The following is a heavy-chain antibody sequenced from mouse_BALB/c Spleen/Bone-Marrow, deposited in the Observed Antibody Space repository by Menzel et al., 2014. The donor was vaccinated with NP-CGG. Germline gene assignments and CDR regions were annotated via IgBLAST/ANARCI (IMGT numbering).Heavy chain of an antibody. D-gene: IGHD2-13*01. CDR2: INPESNTI. CDR3: ARLGDYGWFAY. Sequence: EVKLVESGGGLVQPGGSLKLSCAGSGFDFSRYWMSWVRQAPGKGLQWIGEINPESNTINYTPSLKDKFIISRDNAKNTLYLQMSKVRAEDTALYCCARLGDYGWFAYWGQGTLVTVSA. J-gene: IGHJ3*01. V-gene: IGHV4-1*02. CDR1: GFDFSRYW.